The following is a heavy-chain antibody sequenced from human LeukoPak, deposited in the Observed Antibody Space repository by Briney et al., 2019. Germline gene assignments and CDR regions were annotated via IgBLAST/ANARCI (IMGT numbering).Heavy chain of an antibody. CDR3: ATYRQVLLPFES. V-gene: IGHV3-23*01. CDR1: GFTFSTFA. CDR2: IFPSGGEI. Sequence: GGSLRLSCAASGFTFSTFAMIWVRQPPGKGLEWVSSIFPSGGEIHYADSVRGRFTISRDNSKSALSLQMNSLRAEDTAIYYCATYRQVLLPFESWGQGTLVTVSS. J-gene: IGHJ4*02. D-gene: IGHD2-8*02.